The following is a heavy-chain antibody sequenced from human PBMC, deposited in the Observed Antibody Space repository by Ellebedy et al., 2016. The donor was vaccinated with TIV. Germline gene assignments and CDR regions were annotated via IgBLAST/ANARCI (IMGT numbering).Heavy chain of an antibody. J-gene: IGHJ2*01. D-gene: IGHD3-10*01. Sequence: ASVKVSXXVSGYTFTRYGMSWVRQAPGQGLEWMGWIAVYNGHTKYAQKFQDRDVMTTETATSTVYMELRSLRSDDTAVYYCARSRLGGGHWYLDFWGRGTLVTVSS. V-gene: IGHV1-18*01. CDR1: GYTFTRYG. CDR2: IAVYNGHT. CDR3: ARSRLGGGHWYLDF.